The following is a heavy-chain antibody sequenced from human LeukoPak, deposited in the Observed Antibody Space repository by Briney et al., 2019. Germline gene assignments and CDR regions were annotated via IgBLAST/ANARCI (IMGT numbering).Heavy chain of an antibody. CDR2: IYYSGST. CDR3: AKDPYSSRMEYFQQ. CDR1: GGSISSYY. Sequence: SETLSLTCTVSGGSISSYYWSWIRQPPGKGLEWIGYIYYSGSTNYNPSLKSRVTISVDTSKNQFSLKLSSVTAADTAVYYCAKDPYSSRMEYFQQWGQGTLVIVSS. J-gene: IGHJ1*01. V-gene: IGHV4-59*01. D-gene: IGHD3-22*01.